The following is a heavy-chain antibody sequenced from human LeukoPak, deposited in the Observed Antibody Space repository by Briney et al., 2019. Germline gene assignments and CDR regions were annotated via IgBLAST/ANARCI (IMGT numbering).Heavy chain of an antibody. Sequence: GGSLRLSCAASGFIFSDYWMHWVRQGPGKGLVWVSRIKSDGSSTSYADSVKGRFTISRDNAKNTVYVHMNSLRDEDTAVYYCATEDIVVVPARGFDYWGQGTLVTVSS. D-gene: IGHD2-2*01. V-gene: IGHV3-74*01. J-gene: IGHJ4*02. CDR3: ATEDIVVVPARGFDY. CDR2: IKSDGSST. CDR1: GFIFSDYW.